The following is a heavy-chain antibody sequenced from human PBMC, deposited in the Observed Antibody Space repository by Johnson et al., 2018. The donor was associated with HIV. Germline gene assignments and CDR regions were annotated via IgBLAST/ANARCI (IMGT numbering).Heavy chain of an antibody. CDR2: ISDSGST. D-gene: IGHD1-14*01. CDR1: GFTFASSA. CDR3: ARDITPHKEGDAFDI. Sequence: VQLVESGGGLEQPGGSLRLSCAASGFTFASSALSWVRQAPGQGLECVSAISDSGSTYSAASVTCRFTISRDNSKNTLYLQMNSLRAEDTAVYYCARDITPHKEGDAFDIWGQGTMVTVSS. V-gene: IGHV3-23*04. J-gene: IGHJ3*02.